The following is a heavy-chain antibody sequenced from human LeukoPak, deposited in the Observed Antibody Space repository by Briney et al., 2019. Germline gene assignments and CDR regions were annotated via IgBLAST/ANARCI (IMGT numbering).Heavy chain of an antibody. J-gene: IGHJ6*02. CDR2: MNPNSGNT. CDR1: GYTFTSYD. Sequence: ASVKVSCKASGYTFTSYDINWVRQATGQGLEWMGWMNPNSGNTGYAQTFQGRVTMTRNTSISTAYMELSSLRSENTAVYYCARGPPPTYYYDSSGNQDYYYGMDVWGQGTTVTVSS. V-gene: IGHV1-8*01. D-gene: IGHD3-22*01. CDR3: ARGPPPTYYYDSSGNQDYYYGMDV.